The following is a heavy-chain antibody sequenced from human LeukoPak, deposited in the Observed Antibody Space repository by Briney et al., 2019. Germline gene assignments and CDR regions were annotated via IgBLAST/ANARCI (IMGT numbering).Heavy chain of an antibody. V-gene: IGHV1-46*01. CDR2: INPSGGST. J-gene: IGHJ6*03. CDR3: ARGLEEYSYGRKAYYYYYYYMDV. Sequence: ASVKVSCKASGYTFTSYYMHWVRQAPGQGLEWMGIINPSGGSTSYAQKFQGRVTMTTDTSTSTAYMELRSLRSDDTAVYYCARGLEEYSYGRKAYYYYYYYMDVWGKGTTVTVSS. CDR1: GYTFTSYY. D-gene: IGHD5-18*01.